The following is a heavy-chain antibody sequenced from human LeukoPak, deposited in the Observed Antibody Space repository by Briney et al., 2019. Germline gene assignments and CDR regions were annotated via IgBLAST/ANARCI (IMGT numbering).Heavy chain of an antibody. V-gene: IGHV1-46*01. Sequence: ASVKVSCKASGYTFTSYYMHWVRQAPRQGLEWMGIINPSGGSTSYAQKFQGRVTMTRDTSTSTVYMELSSLRSEDTAVYYCARATEIDAFDIWGQGTMVTVSS. CDR3: ARATEIDAFDI. J-gene: IGHJ3*02. D-gene: IGHD1-1*01. CDR2: INPSGGST. CDR1: GYTFTSYY.